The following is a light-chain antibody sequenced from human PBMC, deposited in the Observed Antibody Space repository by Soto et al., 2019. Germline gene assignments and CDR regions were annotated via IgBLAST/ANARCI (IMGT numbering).Light chain of an antibody. CDR1: QVIINY. Sequence: DIQMTQSPSSLSASVGDRVTITCQAGQVIINYLNWYQQKPGKAPKLLIYDASNLETGVPSRFSGSGSGTDFTFTISSLQPEDIATYYCQQYDSPPLTFGGGTKVDIK. V-gene: IGKV1-33*01. CDR3: QQYDSPPLT. J-gene: IGKJ4*01. CDR2: DAS.